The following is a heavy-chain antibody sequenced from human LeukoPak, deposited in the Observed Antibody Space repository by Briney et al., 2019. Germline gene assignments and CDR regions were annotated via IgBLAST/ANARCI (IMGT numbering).Heavy chain of an antibody. J-gene: IGHJ4*02. Sequence: PGESLKISCKGSGYSFTSYRIGWVRQMPGKGREWMGIIYPGDSNTRYSPSFQGQVTISADKSISTAYLQWSSLKASDTAMYYCARRQAVATLGEFDYWGQGTLVTVSS. D-gene: IGHD5-12*01. CDR2: IYPGDSNT. V-gene: IGHV5-51*01. CDR1: GYSFTSYR. CDR3: ARRQAVATLGEFDY.